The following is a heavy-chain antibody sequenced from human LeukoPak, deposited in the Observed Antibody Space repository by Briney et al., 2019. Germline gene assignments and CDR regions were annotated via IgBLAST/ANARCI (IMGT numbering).Heavy chain of an antibody. D-gene: IGHD3-22*01. J-gene: IGHJ4*02. CDR2: ISSGSIYI. V-gene: IGHV3-21*04. CDR3: TRSGYRHPYHFDS. Sequence: GGSLRLSCAASGFTFSSYSMNWVRQAPGKGLEWVSSISSGSIYIYYADSVKGRFTISRDNSKNTLSLQMNSLRVEDTAIYYCTRSGYRHPYHFDSWGQGTLVTVSS. CDR1: GFTFSSYS.